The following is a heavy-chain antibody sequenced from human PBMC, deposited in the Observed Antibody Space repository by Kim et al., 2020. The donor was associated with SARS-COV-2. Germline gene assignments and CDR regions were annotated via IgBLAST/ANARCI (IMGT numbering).Heavy chain of an antibody. CDR1: GGSFSGYY. CDR2: INHSGST. Sequence: SETLSLTCAVYGGSFSGYYWSWIRQPPGKGLEWIGEINHSGSTNYNPSLKSRVTISVDTSKNQFSLKLSSVTAADTAVYYCARADYGDYAQIDYWGQGTL. V-gene: IGHV4-34*01. D-gene: IGHD4-17*01. J-gene: IGHJ4*02. CDR3: ARADYGDYAQIDY.